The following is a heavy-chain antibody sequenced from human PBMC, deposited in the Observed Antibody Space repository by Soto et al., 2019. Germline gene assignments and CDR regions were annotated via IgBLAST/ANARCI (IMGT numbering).Heavy chain of an antibody. Sequence: QVQLVQSGAEVKKPGSSVKVSCKASGGTFSSYAISWVRQAPGQELEWMGGIIPIFGTANYAQKFQGRVTITADESTSTAYMELSSLRSEDTAVYYCARVRSYCGGDCYSSRYYFDYWGQGTLVTVSS. CDR1: GGTFSSYA. CDR2: IIPIFGTA. D-gene: IGHD2-21*02. CDR3: ARVRSYCGGDCYSSRYYFDY. J-gene: IGHJ4*02. V-gene: IGHV1-69*12.